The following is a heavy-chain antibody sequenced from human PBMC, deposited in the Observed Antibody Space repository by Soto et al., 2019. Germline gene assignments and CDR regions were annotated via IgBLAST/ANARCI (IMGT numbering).Heavy chain of an antibody. J-gene: IGHJ4*02. CDR3: TKGGAYYSVPFDY. CDR1: GFIFSSYW. V-gene: IGHV3-74*01. Sequence: EVQLVESGGGLVQPGGSLRLSCAASGFIFSSYWMHLVRQAAGKGLVWVSRIKFDGTETNYGDSVKGRFTVPRDNARATLSLQMHRPTAESTALYYCTKGGAYYSVPFDYWGQGTLVTVSS. CDR2: IKFDGTET. D-gene: IGHD3-10*01.